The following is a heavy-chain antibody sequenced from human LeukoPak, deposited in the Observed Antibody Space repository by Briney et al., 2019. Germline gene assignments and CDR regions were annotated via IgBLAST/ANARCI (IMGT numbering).Heavy chain of an antibody. CDR2: IAADGGVK. D-gene: IGHD6-19*01. V-gene: IGHV3-30*03. CDR1: GFTFHDHG. Sequence: GTSLRLSCAASGFTFHDHGMDWVRQAPGKGLEWVAVIAADGGVKQYADFVKGRFSLPSDNSKNTLFLEMNGLTVEDTAVYYCAREATWGQWYFDLWGQGAPVTVSS. J-gene: IGHJ4*02. CDR3: AREATWGQWYFDL.